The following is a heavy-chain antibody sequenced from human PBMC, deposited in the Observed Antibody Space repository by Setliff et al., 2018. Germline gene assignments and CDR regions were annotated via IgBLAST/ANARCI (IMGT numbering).Heavy chain of an antibody. Sequence: LRLSCAASGFTFSRYWMSWVRQAPGKGLEWVANIKQDGSEKYYVDSVKGRFTISRDNAKNSLYLQMNSLRAEDTAVYYCARDHGIVPGVDYMDVWGKGTTVTVSS. CDR1: GFTFSRYW. CDR2: IKQDGSEK. J-gene: IGHJ6*03. CDR3: ARDHGIVPGVDYMDV. V-gene: IGHV3-7*01. D-gene: IGHD1-26*01.